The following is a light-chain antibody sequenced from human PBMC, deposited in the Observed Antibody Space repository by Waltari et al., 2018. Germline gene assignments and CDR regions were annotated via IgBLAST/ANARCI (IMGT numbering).Light chain of an antibody. Sequence: EIVMTQSPATLSVSPGERATLSCRASQSVSSNLAWYQHKPGQAPRLLIYGASTRATGIPARFSGSGSGTDFTLAISSLQSEDCAVYYCQQYTYWPPLTFGGGTRVEIK. CDR2: GAS. V-gene: IGKV3-15*01. J-gene: IGKJ4*01. CDR1: QSVSSN. CDR3: QQYTYWPPLT.